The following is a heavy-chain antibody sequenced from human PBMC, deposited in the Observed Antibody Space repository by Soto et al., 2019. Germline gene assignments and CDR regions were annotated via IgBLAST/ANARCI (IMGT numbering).Heavy chain of an antibody. V-gene: IGHV1-3*01. CDR3: ARYHCSSKNRSPGRLEH. J-gene: IGHJ1*01. D-gene: IGHD2-2*01. Sequence: ASVKVSFKASGYTFTSYSIHWLLQAPLQGLEGMGWINAGNGNTKYSPKFQGTVTITRDTSASTAYMELSSLRSEDTALYYCARYHCSSKNRSPGRLEHWGKGNMVNXSP. CDR1: GYTFTSYS. CDR2: INAGNGNT.